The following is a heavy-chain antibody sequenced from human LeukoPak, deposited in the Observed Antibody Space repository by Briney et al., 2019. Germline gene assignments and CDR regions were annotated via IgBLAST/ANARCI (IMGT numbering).Heavy chain of an antibody. CDR2: IYPSGST. CDR3: ARHDTAWNPKS. Sequence: SETLSLTCAVSGYSISSGYYWGWIRQPPGKGLEWIGSIYPSGSTYYNPSLKNGVTISVDTSKNQFSLKLSSVTAADTAVYYCARHDTAWNPKSWGQGTLVTVSS. V-gene: IGHV4-38-2*01. J-gene: IGHJ4*02. D-gene: IGHD1-1*01. CDR1: GYSISSGYY.